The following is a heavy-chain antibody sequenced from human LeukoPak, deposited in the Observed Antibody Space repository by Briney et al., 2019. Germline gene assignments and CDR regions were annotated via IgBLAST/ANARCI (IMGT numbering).Heavy chain of an antibody. V-gene: IGHV4-30-4*08. CDR1: GGPINVYY. J-gene: IGHJ4*02. CDR2: IYYSGST. D-gene: IGHD1-14*01. Sequence: SETLSLTCTVSGGPINVYYWSWIRQPPGKGLEWIGYIYYSGSTYYNPSLKSRVTISVDTSKNQFSLKLSSVTAADTAVYYCARDTGAYWGQGTLVTVSS. CDR3: ARDTGAY.